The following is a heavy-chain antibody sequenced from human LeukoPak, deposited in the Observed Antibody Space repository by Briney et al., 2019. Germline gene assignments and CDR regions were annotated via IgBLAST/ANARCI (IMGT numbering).Heavy chain of an antibody. CDR1: GYSISSGYY. CDR2: INHSGNT. J-gene: IGHJ3*02. CDR3: VESGNRGYSYGYSAFDI. Sequence: SETLSLTCTVSGYSISSGYYWGWIRQPPGKGLEWIGSINHSGNTNYNPSRKSRVTISVDTSKNQFSLKLTSVIAADTAVYYCVESGNRGYSYGYSAFDIWGQGTTVTVSS. D-gene: IGHD5-18*01. V-gene: IGHV4-38-2*02.